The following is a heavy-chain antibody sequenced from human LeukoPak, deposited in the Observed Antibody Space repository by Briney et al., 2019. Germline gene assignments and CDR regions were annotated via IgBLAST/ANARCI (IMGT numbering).Heavy chain of an antibody. CDR1: RFTFNNYA. Sequence: GGSLRLSCAASRFTFNNYAMNWVRQAPGKGLEWVSAISGSGGSIYYADSVKGRFTISRDNAKNSLYLQMNSLRAEDTAVYYCARTHGDIAAAGTYYYYYMDVWGKGTTVTISS. V-gene: IGHV3-23*01. J-gene: IGHJ6*03. CDR2: ISGSGGSI. D-gene: IGHD6-13*01. CDR3: ARTHGDIAAAGTYYYYYMDV.